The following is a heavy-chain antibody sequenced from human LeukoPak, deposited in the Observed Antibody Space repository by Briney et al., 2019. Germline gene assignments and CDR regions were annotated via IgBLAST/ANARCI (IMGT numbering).Heavy chain of an antibody. Sequence: SETLSLTCTVSGGSIRSYCWSWIRQPPGQGQELMGYIYYSGSNNYNPSLKSRVTISVDTSKNQFSLKLSSVTAADTAVYYCARDKKDYYDSSGYYYFAFDIWGQGTMVNVSS. V-gene: IGHV4-59*01. CDR2: IYYSGSN. J-gene: IGHJ3*02. CDR3: ARDKKDYYDSSGYYYFAFDI. D-gene: IGHD3-22*01. CDR1: GGSIRSYC.